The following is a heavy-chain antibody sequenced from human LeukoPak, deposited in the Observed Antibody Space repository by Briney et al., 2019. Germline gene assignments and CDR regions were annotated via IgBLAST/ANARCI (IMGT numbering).Heavy chain of an antibody. J-gene: IGHJ4*02. D-gene: IGHD5-18*01. V-gene: IGHV1-69*06. CDR3: ASGGYSYGYGERYFDY. CDR1: GGTFSSYA. Sequence: SVKVSCKASGGTFSSYALSWVRQAPGQGLEWMGGIIPIFGTANYAQKFQGRVTITADKSTSTAYMELSSLRSEDTAVYYCASGGYSYGYGERYFDYWGQGTLVTVSS. CDR2: IIPIFGTA.